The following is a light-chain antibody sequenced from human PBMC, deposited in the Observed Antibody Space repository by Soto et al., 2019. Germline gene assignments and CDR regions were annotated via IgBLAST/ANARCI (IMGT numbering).Light chain of an antibody. J-gene: IGKJ1*01. CDR1: QSVSSSY. CDR3: QKYGSSPWT. CDR2: GAS. Sequence: EIVLTQSPGTLSLSPGERATLSCRASQSVSSSYLAWYQQKPGQAPRLLIYGASSRATGIPDRFSGSGSGTDFTLTISRLETEDFEVYYCQKYGSSPWTFGQGTKVEIK. V-gene: IGKV3-20*01.